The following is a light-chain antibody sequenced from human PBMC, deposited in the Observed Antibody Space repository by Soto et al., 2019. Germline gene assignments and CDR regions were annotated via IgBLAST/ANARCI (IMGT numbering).Light chain of an antibody. V-gene: IGKV1-27*01. J-gene: IGKJ4*01. CDR2: AAS. CDR3: KNYNSAPLT. CDR1: QAIGVY. Sequence: DIQVTQSPSSLSASLGDSVTITCRANQAIGVYLAWFQQQPGKVPKLLIYAASALQSGVPSRFSGSGSGTDFTPTITALQPKDMATYYDKNYNSAPLTFGGGTVVEI.